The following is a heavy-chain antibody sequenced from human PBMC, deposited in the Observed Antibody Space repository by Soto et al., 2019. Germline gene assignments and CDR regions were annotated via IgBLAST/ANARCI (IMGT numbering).Heavy chain of an antibody. V-gene: IGHV3-23*01. J-gene: IGHJ4*02. CDR3: ARGSSRFEY. D-gene: IGHD6-13*01. CDR1: GFTFSNYA. Sequence: GGSLRLSCAASGFTFSNYAMTWVRQAPGKGLEWVSHITGSGGSTYYADSVKGRFTISRDNAKNSLYLQMNSLRAEDTAVYYCARGSSRFEYWGQGTLVTVSS. CDR2: ITGSGGST.